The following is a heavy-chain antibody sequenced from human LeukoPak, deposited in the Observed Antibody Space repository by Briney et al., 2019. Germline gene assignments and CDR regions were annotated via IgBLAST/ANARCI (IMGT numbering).Heavy chain of an antibody. CDR2: INHSGST. CDR1: GGSFSGYY. J-gene: IGHJ4*02. V-gene: IGHV4-34*01. Sequence: SETLCLTCAVYGGSFSGYYWSWIRQPPGKGLEWIGEINHSGSTNYNPSLKSRVTISVDTSKNQFSLKLSSVTAADTAVYYCARRSAVAAHLDYWGQGTLVTVSS. CDR3: ARRSAVAAHLDY. D-gene: IGHD6-19*01.